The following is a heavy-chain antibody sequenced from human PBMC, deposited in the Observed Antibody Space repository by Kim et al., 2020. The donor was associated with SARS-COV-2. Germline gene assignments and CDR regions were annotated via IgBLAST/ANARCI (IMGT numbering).Heavy chain of an antibody. CDR1: GGSISSSNW. J-gene: IGHJ4*02. Sequence: SETLSLTCAVSGGSISSSNWWSWVRQPPGKGLEWIGEIYHSGSTNYNPSLKSRVTISVDKSKNQFSLKLSSVTAADTAVYYCARVGHRYYGSGSLDYWGQGTLVTVSS. V-gene: IGHV4-4*02. CDR3: ARVGHRYYGSGSLDY. D-gene: IGHD3-10*01. CDR2: IYHSGST.